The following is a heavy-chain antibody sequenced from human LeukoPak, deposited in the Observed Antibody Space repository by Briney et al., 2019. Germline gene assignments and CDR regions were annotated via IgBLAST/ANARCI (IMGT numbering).Heavy chain of an antibody. V-gene: IGHV3-33*01. CDR1: GFTFSSYG. Sequence: GGSLRLSCAASGFTFSSYGMHWVRQAPGRGLEWVTVIWYDGSSEYYADSVKGRFTISRDNSKNTLYPQMNSLRAEDTAVYYCVREVTYSFDYWGQGTLVTVSS. CDR2: IWYDGSSE. J-gene: IGHJ4*02. D-gene: IGHD2-15*01. CDR3: VREVTYSFDY.